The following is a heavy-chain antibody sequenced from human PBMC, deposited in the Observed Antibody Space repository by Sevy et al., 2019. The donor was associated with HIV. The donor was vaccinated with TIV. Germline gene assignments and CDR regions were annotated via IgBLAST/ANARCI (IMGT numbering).Heavy chain of an antibody. Sequence: GGSLRLSCAASGFTFSDYAMHWVRQAPGKGLEWVAVISHDGFNQYYADSVKGLLTISRDSSKTTLYLEMHSLRAEDTALYYCARDRRAGYSSNWYRDFDYWGQGTLVTVSS. D-gene: IGHD6-13*01. J-gene: IGHJ4*02. V-gene: IGHV3-30*04. CDR3: ARDRRAGYSSNWYRDFDY. CDR1: GFTFSDYA. CDR2: ISHDGFNQ.